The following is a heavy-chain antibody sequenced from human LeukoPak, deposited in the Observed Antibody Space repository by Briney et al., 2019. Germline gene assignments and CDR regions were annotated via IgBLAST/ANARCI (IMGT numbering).Heavy chain of an antibody. V-gene: IGHV4-59*01. CDR1: VDSIGQDY. CDR3: ATAPNPDYFDY. D-gene: IGHD3-16*01. J-gene: IGHJ4*02. CDR2: ISNSGSA. Sequence: SESLSLTCTVSVDSIGQDYWNWIRQPPWRGLEWIGHISNSGSANYNPSLKSRVTISVDRSKNQFSLRLNSVTAADTAFYYCATAPNPDYFDYWGQGTLATVSS.